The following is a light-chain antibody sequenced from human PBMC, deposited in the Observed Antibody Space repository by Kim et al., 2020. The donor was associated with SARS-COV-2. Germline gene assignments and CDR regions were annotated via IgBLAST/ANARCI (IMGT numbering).Light chain of an antibody. V-gene: IGKV1-8*01. J-gene: IGKJ1*01. Sequence: AIRMTQSPSSLSASTGDRVTITCRASQGISSYLAWYQQKPGKAPKLLIYAASTLQSGVPSRVSGSGSGTDFTLTISCLQSEDFATYYCQQYYSYPRTFGQGTKVEI. CDR1: QGISSY. CDR2: AAS. CDR3: QQYYSYPRT.